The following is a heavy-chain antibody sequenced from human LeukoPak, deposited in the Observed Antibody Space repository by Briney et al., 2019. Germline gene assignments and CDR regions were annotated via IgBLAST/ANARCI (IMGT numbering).Heavy chain of an antibody. J-gene: IGHJ6*03. D-gene: IGHD6-13*01. V-gene: IGHV4-59*01. CDR2: IYYSGST. CDR3: ARARRQQLARAYYYYMDV. Sequence: PSETLSLTCAVYGGSFSGYYWTWIRQPPGKGLEWIGYIYYSGSTNYNPSLKSRVTISVDTSKNQFSLKLSSVTAADTAVYYCARARRQQLARAYYYYMDVWGKGTTVTVSS. CDR1: GGSFSGYY.